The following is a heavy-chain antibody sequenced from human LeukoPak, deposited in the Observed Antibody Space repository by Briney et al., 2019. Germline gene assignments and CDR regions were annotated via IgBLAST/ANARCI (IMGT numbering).Heavy chain of an antibody. D-gene: IGHD3-3*01. CDR3: ARELWSGYSL. CDR2: IYYSGST. J-gene: IGHJ4*02. V-gene: IGHV4-59*01. CDR1: GGSISSYY. Sequence: SETLSLTCTVSGGSISSYYWSWIRQPPGKGLEWIGYIYYSGSTNYNPSLKSRVTISVDTSKNQFSLKLSSVAAADTAVYYCARELWSGYSLWGQGTLVTVSS.